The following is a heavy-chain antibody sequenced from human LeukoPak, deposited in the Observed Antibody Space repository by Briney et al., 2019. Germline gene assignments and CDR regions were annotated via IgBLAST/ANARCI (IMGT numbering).Heavy chain of an antibody. CDR2: IYYSGST. CDR3: ARHYGLTKYSLSDY. J-gene: IGHJ4*02. Sequence: SETLSLTCTVSGGSISSYYWSWIRQPPGKGLEWIGYIYYSGSTNYNPSLKSRVTISVDTSKNQFSLKLSSVTAADTAVYYCARHYGLTKYSLSDYWGQGTLVTVSS. CDR1: GGSISSYY. V-gene: IGHV4-59*08. D-gene: IGHD4-4*01.